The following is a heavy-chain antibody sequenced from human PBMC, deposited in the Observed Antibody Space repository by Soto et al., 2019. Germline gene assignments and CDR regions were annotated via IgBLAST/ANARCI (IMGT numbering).Heavy chain of an antibody. CDR1: GFTFDDYG. V-gene: IGHV3-20*01. Sequence: GGSLRLSCAASGFTFDDYGMSWVRQAPGKGLEWVSGINWNGGSTGYADSVKGRFTISRDNAKNSLYLQMNSLRAEDTALYHCARRYYDILTGYQPPDYWGQGTLVTVSS. J-gene: IGHJ4*02. CDR2: INWNGGST. CDR3: ARRYYDILTGYQPPDY. D-gene: IGHD3-9*01.